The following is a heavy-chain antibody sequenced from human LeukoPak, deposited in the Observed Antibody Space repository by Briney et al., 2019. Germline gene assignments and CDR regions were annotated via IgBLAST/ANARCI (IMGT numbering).Heavy chain of an antibody. CDR1: GYSFSSYG. D-gene: IGHD3-10*01. Sequence: GGSLRLSCVASGYSFSSYGIHWVRRAPGKGLEWMTFIRYDGSQKYYADSVKGRFTISRDNSKNTLYLQMNSLRAEDTAVYYCAKDRRVRGVIWGQGTLVTVSS. CDR2: IRYDGSQK. V-gene: IGHV3-30*02. J-gene: IGHJ4*02. CDR3: AKDRRVRGVI.